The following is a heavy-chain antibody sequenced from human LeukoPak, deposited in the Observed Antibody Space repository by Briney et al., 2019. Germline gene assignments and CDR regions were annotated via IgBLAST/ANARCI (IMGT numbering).Heavy chain of an antibody. Sequence: SETLSLTCTVSGGSIRSSSYSWGWIRQPPGKGLEWLGSIYYSGTTYYNPPLRSRVTISVDTSKNQFSLKVSSVTAADTAVYYCARLHSSREYYSDYWGQGTLVTVSS. CDR2: IYYSGTT. D-gene: IGHD6-13*01. J-gene: IGHJ4*02. CDR1: GGSIRSSSYS. CDR3: ARLHSSREYYSDY. V-gene: IGHV4-39*01.